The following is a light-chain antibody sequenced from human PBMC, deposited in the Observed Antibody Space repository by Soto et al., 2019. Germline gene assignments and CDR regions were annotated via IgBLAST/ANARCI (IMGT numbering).Light chain of an antibody. J-gene: IGKJ4*01. CDR1: QSVSRY. CDR3: QQRYSWPPLT. Sequence: EIVLTQSPAPLSLSPGERATLSCRASQSVSRYLAWYQQKPGQAPRLLIYDASNRATGIPARFSGSGSGTDFTLTISSLEPEDFAVYYCQQRYSWPPLTFGGGTKVEIK. CDR2: DAS. V-gene: IGKV3-11*01.